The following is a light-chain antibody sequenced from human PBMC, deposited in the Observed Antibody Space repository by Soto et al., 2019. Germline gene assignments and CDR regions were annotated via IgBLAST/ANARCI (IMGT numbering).Light chain of an antibody. V-gene: IGKV3-11*01. CDR2: DAS. CDR3: QVGAT. Sequence: EIVLTQSPATLSLSPGERATLSCRARQSVSSYLAWYQQKPGQAPRLLIYDASNRATGIPARFSCSGSGTDFTLTISSLEPEDFAVYYCQVGATLGQGTRLEIE. J-gene: IGKJ5*01. CDR1: QSVSSY.